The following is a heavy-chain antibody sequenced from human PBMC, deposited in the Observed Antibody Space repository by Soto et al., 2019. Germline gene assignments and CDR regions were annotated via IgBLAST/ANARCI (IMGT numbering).Heavy chain of an antibody. CDR1: GFSLSTSGVG. Sequence: QITLKESGPTLVKPTQTLTLTCTFSGFSLSTSGVGVGWIRQPPGKALEWLAVIYWDDDKRSSSSLKSRLTITKDTPKKQVVLTITNMDPVDTATYYCAHHPYYGLAPYSFDYWGQGILVTVSS. V-gene: IGHV2-5*02. CDR2: IYWDDDK. CDR3: AHHPYYGLAPYSFDY. D-gene: IGHD3-10*01. J-gene: IGHJ4*02.